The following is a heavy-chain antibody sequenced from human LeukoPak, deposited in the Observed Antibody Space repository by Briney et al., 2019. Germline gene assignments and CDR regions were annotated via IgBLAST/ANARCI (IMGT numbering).Heavy chain of an antibody. J-gene: IGHJ4*02. CDR3: ARVPRIAAAGSYFDY. Sequence: ASVKVSCKASGYTFTGYYMHWARQAPGQGLEWMGWINPNSGGTNYAQKFQGRVTMTRDTSISTAYMELSGLRSDDTAVYYCARVPRIAAAGSYFDYWGQGTLVTVSS. CDR2: INPNSGGT. V-gene: IGHV1-2*02. D-gene: IGHD6-13*01. CDR1: GYTFTGYY.